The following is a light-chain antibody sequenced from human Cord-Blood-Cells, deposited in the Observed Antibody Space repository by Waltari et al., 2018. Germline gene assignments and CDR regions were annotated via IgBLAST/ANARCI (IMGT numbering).Light chain of an antibody. J-gene: IGLJ3*02. CDR3: CSYAGSYTNWV. V-gene: IGLV2-11*01. CDR2: DVS. CDR1: RSAVGGYNY. Sequence: QSALTQPRSASGSPGQSVTISCTGTRSAVGGYNYVSWYQQHPGKAPKLMIYDVSKRPSGVPDRFSGSKSGNTASLTISGLQAEDEADYYCCSYAGSYTNWVFGGGTKLTVL.